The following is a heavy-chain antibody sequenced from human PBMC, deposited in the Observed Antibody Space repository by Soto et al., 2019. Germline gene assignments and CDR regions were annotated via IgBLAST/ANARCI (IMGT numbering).Heavy chain of an antibody. D-gene: IGHD3-10*01. V-gene: IGHV3-48*03. CDR3: ARSITPFDH. CDR2: ISSSGTTI. CDR1: GFTFSNYE. J-gene: IGHJ4*02. Sequence: PGGSLRLSCGASGFTFSNYEMNWVRQAPGKGLEWVSYISSSGTTIHYPDSVKGRFTISRDNAKNSLYLQMNSLRAEDTAVYYCARSITPFDHWGQGIVVTVSS.